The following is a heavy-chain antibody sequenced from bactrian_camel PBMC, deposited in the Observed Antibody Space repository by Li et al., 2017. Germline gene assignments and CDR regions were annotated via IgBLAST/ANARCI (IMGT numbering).Heavy chain of an antibody. CDR2: ILSDGTNT. Sequence: VQLVESGGGSVQAGGTLRMSCAASGFTFSSYAMSWVRQAPGKGLEWVSTILSDGTNTNYADSVKGRFTISRDNAKDTVYLQMNTLKPEDTDMYYCNTLLPLCRGLRVTRGQGTQVTVS. D-gene: IGHD5*01. J-gene: IGHJ4*01. CDR3: NTLLPLCRGLRVT. CDR1: GFTFSSYA. V-gene: IGHV3S40*01.